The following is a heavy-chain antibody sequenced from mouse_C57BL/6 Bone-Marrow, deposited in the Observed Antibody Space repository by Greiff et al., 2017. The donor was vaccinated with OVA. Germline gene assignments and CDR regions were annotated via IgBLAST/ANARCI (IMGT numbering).Heavy chain of an antibody. J-gene: IGHJ3*01. CDR2: IDPSDSYT. D-gene: IGHD3-1*01. CDR3: ARDSVAD. Sequence: VQLQQPGAELVMPGASVKLSCKASGYTFTSYWMHWVKQRPGQGFEWIGEIDPSDSYTNYNQKFKGKSTLTVDKSSSTAYMQLSSLTSEDSAVYYCARDSVADWGQGTLVTVSA. V-gene: IGHV1-69*01. CDR1: GYTFTSYW.